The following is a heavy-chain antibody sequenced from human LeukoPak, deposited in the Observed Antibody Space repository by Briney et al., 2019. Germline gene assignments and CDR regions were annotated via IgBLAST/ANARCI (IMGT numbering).Heavy chain of an antibody. V-gene: IGHV1-24*01. Sequence: GASVKVSCKVSGYTLTELSMHWVRQAPGKGLEWMGGFDPEDGETIYAQKFQGRVTMTEDTSTDTAYMELSSLRSEDTAVYYCAFSSIWQYQLLYWGQGTLVTVSS. CDR3: AFSSIWQYQLLY. D-gene: IGHD2-2*01. CDR1: GYTLTELS. J-gene: IGHJ4*02. CDR2: FDPEDGET.